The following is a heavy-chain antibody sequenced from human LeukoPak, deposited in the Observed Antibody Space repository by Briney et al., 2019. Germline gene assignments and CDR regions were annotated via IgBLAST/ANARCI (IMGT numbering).Heavy chain of an antibody. D-gene: IGHD2-15*01. Sequence: SETLSLTCTVSGGSISSSSYYWGWIRQPPGMGLEWIGSIYYSGSSNYNPSLKSRVTISVDTSKNQFSLKLSSVTAADTAVYYCARELGYCSGGSCPNDAFDIWGQGTMVTVSS. CDR2: IYYSGSS. CDR1: GGSISSSSYY. CDR3: ARELGYCSGGSCPNDAFDI. J-gene: IGHJ3*02. V-gene: IGHV4-39*07.